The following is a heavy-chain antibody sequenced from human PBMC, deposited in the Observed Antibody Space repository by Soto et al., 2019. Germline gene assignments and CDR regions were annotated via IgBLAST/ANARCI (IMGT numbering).Heavy chain of an antibody. CDR1: GGTFSSYA. D-gene: IGHD3-22*01. CDR2: IIPIFGTA. CDR3: ARGGYSSCFYIMGYYYYGMDV. J-gene: IGHJ6*02. Sequence: QVQLVQSGAEVKKPGSSVKVSCKASGGTFSSYAISWVRQAPGQGLEWMGGIIPIFGTANYAQKFQGRVTITADGAPEKAYIGLNNLEFEGTGGYFLARGGYSSCFYIMGYYYYGMDVWGQGTTVTVSS. V-gene: IGHV1-69*12.